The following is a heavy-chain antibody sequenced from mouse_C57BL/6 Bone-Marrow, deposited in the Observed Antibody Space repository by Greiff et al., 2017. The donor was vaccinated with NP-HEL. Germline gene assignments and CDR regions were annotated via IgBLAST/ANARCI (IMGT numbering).Heavy chain of an antibody. Sequence: EVQLQQSGPELVKPGASVKISCKASGYTFTDYYMNWVKQSHGKSLEWIGDINPNNGGTSYNQKFKGKATLTVDKSSSTAYMELRSLTSEDSAVYYCARYGYYTPFAYWDQGTLVTVSA. CDR3: ARYGYYTPFAY. D-gene: IGHD2-12*01. CDR2: INPNNGGT. J-gene: IGHJ3*01. CDR1: GYTFTDYY. V-gene: IGHV1-26*01.